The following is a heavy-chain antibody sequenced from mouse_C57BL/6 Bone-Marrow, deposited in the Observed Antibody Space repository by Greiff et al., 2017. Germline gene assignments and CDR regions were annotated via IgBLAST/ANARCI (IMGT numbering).Heavy chain of an antibody. CDR1: GYAFTNYL. J-gene: IGHJ1*03. CDR3: ARGGYGSTNWYFDV. D-gene: IGHD1-1*01. Sequence: QVHVKQSGAELVRPGTSVKVSCKASGYAFTNYLIEWVKQRPGHGLEWIGVINPGSGGTNYNEKFKGKATLTADKSSSTAYMQLSSLTSEDSAVYFCARGGYGSTNWYFDVWGTGTTVTVSS. V-gene: IGHV1-54*01. CDR2: INPGSGGT.